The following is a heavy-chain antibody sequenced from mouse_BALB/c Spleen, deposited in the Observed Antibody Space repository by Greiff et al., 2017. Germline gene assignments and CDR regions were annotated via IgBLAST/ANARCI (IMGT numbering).Heavy chain of an antibody. J-gene: IGHJ3*01. V-gene: IGHV1-18*01. D-gene: IGHD1-2*01. Sequence: VQLQQSGPELVKPGASLTISCTASGYSFTGYTMNWVKQSHGKNLEWIGLINPYNGGTSYNQKFKGKATLTVDKSSSTAYMELLSLTSEDSAVYNGARSEGNYDGPPFAYWGQGTLVTVSA. CDR3: ARSEGNYDGPPFAY. CDR2: INPYNGGT. CDR1: GYSFTGYT.